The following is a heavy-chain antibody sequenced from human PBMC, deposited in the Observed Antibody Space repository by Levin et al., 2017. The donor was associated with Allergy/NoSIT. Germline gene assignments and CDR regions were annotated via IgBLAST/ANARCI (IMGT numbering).Heavy chain of an antibody. CDR3: ANFGGLWFGDLLSGDY. CDR2: ISGSGGGT. D-gene: IGHD3-10*01. V-gene: IGHV3-23*01. Sequence: PGGSLRLSCAASGFTFSSYAMTWVRQAPGKGLEWVSTISGSGGGTYYADSVKGRFTISRDNSKNTLYLQMNSLRAEDTAVYYCANFGGLWFGDLLSGDYWGQGTLVTVSS. CDR1: GFTFSSYA. J-gene: IGHJ4*02.